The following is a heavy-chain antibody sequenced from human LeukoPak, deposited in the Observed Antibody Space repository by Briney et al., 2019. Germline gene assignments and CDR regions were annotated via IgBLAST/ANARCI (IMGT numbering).Heavy chain of an antibody. J-gene: IGHJ4*02. Sequence: GGSLRLSCAASGFTFSSYSMNWIRQAPGKGLEWVSSISSSSSYIYYADSVKGRFTISRDNAKNSLYLQMNSLRAEDTAVYYCARDLSTVYGYWGQGTLVTVSS. V-gene: IGHV3-21*01. CDR1: GFTFSSYS. D-gene: IGHD2/OR15-2a*01. CDR2: ISSSSSYI. CDR3: ARDLSTVYGY.